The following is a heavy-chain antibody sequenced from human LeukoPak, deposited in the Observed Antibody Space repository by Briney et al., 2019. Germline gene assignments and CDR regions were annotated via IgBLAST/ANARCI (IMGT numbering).Heavy chain of an antibody. J-gene: IGHJ6*03. CDR1: GFTFSSYE. Sequence: QTGGSLRLSCAASGFTFSSYEMNWVRQAPGKGLEWVSYISSSGSTIYYADSVKGRFTISRDNAKNSLYLQMNSLRAEDTAVYYCARAPWIQLWPPDYYYYYYMDVWGKGTTVTVSS. CDR3: ARAPWIQLWPPDYYYYYYMDV. CDR2: ISSSGSTI. D-gene: IGHD5-18*01. V-gene: IGHV3-48*03.